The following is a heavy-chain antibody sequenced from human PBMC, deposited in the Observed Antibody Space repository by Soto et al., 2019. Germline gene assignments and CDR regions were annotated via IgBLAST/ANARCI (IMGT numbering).Heavy chain of an antibody. CDR3: ARLEGLATIAYYFDF. Sequence: QLQLQESGPGLVKPSETLSLTCSVSGDSINSDKYYWGWIRQPPGKGLEWIGSIYFRGNTYYNRSLQTRVTISLDKAKSQFSLKLNSVTAADSAVYFCARLEGLATIAYYFDFWGQGALVTVSS. CDR2: IYFRGNT. V-gene: IGHV4-39*01. D-gene: IGHD3-9*01. CDR1: GDSINSDKYY. J-gene: IGHJ4*02.